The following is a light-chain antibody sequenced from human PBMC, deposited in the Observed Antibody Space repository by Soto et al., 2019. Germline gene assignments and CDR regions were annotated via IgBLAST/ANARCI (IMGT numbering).Light chain of an antibody. Sequence: EIVMTQSPATLSVSQGERATLSCRASQSVGRNLAWYQQKPGQAPRLLIYGASPRATGIPARFSGSGSGTEFILTISSLQSEDFAVYYCQQYNNWPRTFGQGTKV. CDR2: GAS. V-gene: IGKV3-15*01. CDR3: QQYNNWPRT. CDR1: QSVGRN. J-gene: IGKJ1*01.